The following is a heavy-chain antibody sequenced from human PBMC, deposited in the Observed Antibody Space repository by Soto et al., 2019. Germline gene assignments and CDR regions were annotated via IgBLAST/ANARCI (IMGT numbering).Heavy chain of an antibody. J-gene: IGHJ6*03. Sequence: GASVKVSCKASGGTFSSYTISWVRQAPGQGLEWMGWISAYNGNTNYAQKLQGRVTMTTDTSTSTAYMELRSLRSDDTAVYYCARSCSSTSCYPYYYYMDVWGKGTTVTVSS. V-gene: IGHV1-18*01. D-gene: IGHD2-2*01. CDR3: ARSCSSTSCYPYYYYMDV. CDR1: GGTFSSYT. CDR2: ISAYNGNT.